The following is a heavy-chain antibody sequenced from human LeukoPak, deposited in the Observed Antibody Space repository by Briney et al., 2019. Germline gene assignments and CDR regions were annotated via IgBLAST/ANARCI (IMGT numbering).Heavy chain of an antibody. CDR2: ISSSSSYI. V-gene: IGHV3-21*01. CDR3: ARAPIVVVPAAIRDYYYYYGMDV. CDR1: GFTLSSYS. D-gene: IGHD2-2*02. Sequence: PGGSLRLSCAASGFTLSSYSMNWVRQAPGKGLEWVSSISSSSSYIYYADSVKGRFTISRDNAKNSLYLQMNSLRAEDTAVYYCARAPIVVVPAAIRDYYYYYGMDVWGQGTTVTVSS. J-gene: IGHJ6*02.